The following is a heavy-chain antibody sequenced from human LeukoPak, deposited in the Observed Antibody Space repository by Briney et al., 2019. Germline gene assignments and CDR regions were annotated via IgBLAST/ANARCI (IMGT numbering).Heavy chain of an antibody. J-gene: IGHJ6*03. CDR3: ARPGGSVRSRYYYYMDV. CDR1: GGSFSGYY. D-gene: IGHD3-16*02. V-gene: IGHV4-34*01. Sequence: NPSETLSLTCAVYGGSFSGYYWSWIRQPPGKGLEWIGEINHSGSTNYNPSLKSRVTISVDTSKNQFSLKLSSVTAADTAVYYCARPGGSVRSRYYYYMDVWGKGTTVTISS. CDR2: INHSGST.